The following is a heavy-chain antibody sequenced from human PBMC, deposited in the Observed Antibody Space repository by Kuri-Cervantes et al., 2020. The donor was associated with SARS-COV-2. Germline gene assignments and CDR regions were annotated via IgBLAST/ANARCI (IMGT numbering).Heavy chain of an antibody. Sequence: GESLKISCAASGFTFSDYYMSWIRQAPGKGLEWVSYISSSGSTIYYADSVKGRFTISRDNAKNSLYLLMNTLRAEDTAVYYCATTGYSSGWYNSDYWGQGTLVTVSS. CDR1: GFTFSDYY. D-gene: IGHD6-19*01. CDR2: ISSSGSTI. J-gene: IGHJ4*02. CDR3: ATTGYSSGWYNSDY. V-gene: IGHV3-11*04.